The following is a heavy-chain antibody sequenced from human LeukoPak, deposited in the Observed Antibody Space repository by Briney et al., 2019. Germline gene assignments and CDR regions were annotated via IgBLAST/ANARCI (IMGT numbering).Heavy chain of an antibody. CDR2: INHSGGT. J-gene: IGHJ5*02. D-gene: IGHD2-2*01. Sequence: SETLSLTCAVYGGSFSGYYWSWIRQPPGKGLEWIGEINHSGGTNYNPSLKSRVTISVDTSKNQFSLKLSSVTAADTAVYYCARGRMEPAAITGIPWFDPWGQGTLVTVSS. V-gene: IGHV4-34*01. CDR1: GGSFSGYY. CDR3: ARGRMEPAAITGIPWFDP.